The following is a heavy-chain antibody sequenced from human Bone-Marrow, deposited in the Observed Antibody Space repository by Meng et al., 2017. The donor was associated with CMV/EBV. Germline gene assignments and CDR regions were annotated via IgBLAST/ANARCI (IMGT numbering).Heavy chain of an antibody. V-gene: IGHV3-74*01. J-gene: IGHJ6*02. CDR1: GFTFSSYW. Sequence: GGSLRLSCAASGFTFSSYWMHWVRQAPGKGLVWVSRINSDGSSTSYADSVKGRFTISRDNAKNTLYLQMNSLRAEDTAVYYCAREDCSSTSCYLYHYYYGMDVWGQGITVTVSS. CDR2: INSDGSST. D-gene: IGHD2-2*01. CDR3: AREDCSSTSCYLYHYYYGMDV.